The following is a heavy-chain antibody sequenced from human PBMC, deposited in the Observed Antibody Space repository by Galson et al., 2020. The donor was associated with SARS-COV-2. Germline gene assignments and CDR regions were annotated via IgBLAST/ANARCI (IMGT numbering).Heavy chain of an antibody. Sequence: GGSLRLSCAPSGFTFSKYWMTWVRQTPGKGLEWVATIKQDGSENKYVDSVRGRFTISRDNGKNSVFLQMNSLRAEDTAVYYCARALEYGGICFFDDWGQGILVTVSS. CDR1: GFTFSKYW. CDR3: ARALEYGGICFFDD. J-gene: IGHJ4*02. CDR2: IKQDGSEN. V-gene: IGHV3-7*04. D-gene: IGHD2-21*01.